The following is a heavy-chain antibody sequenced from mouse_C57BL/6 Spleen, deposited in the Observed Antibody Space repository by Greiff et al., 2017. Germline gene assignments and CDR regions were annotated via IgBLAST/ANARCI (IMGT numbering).Heavy chain of an antibody. CDR2: IYPGDGDT. Sequence: QVQLQQSGPELVKPGASVKISCKASGYAFSSSWMNWVKQRPGKGLEWIGRIYPGDGDTNYNGKFKGKATLTAAKSSSTAYMQLSSLTSEDSAVYFCATDYGYYFDYWGQGTTLTVSS. V-gene: IGHV1-82*01. D-gene: IGHD2-4*01. CDR3: ATDYGYYFDY. CDR1: GYAFSSSW. J-gene: IGHJ2*01.